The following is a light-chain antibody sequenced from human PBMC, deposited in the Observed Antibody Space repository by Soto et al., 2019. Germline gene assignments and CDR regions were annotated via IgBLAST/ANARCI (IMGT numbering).Light chain of an antibody. CDR1: QSIDNY. J-gene: IGKJ3*01. Sequence: DIPMTQSPSSLSASVGDRVTITCRTSQSIDNYLNWYQQKPGKAPKLLMFAASTLQSGVQSRFSGSGSETDFTLTISSLQPEDLATYYCQQSYTTLFTFGPGTKVDLK. CDR3: QQSYTTLFT. V-gene: IGKV1-39*01. CDR2: AAS.